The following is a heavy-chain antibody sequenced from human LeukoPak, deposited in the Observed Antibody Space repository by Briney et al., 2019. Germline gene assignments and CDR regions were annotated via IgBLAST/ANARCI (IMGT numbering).Heavy chain of an antibody. D-gene: IGHD3-3*01. V-gene: IGHV1-69*04. Sequence: SVKVSCKASGGTFSSYAIRWVRQAPGQGLEWMGRIIPILGIANYAQKFQGRVTITADKSTSTAYMELSSLRSEDTAVYYCARADFSASGVGSAFDIWGQGTMVTVSS. CDR1: GGTFSSYA. CDR3: ARADFSASGVGSAFDI. J-gene: IGHJ3*02. CDR2: IIPILGIA.